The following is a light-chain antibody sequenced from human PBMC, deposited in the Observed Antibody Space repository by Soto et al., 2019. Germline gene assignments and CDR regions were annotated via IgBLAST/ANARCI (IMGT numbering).Light chain of an antibody. CDR1: SGHSSYA. CDR2: LNSDGSH. J-gene: IGLJ2*01. CDR3: QTWGTGAVV. Sequence: QSVLTQSPSASASLGASVKLTCTLSSGHSSYAIAWHQQQPEKGPRYLMKLNSDGSHSKGDGIPDRFSASTSGAERYLTISSLQAEDDADYYCQTWGTGAVVFGGGTKLTVL. V-gene: IGLV4-69*01.